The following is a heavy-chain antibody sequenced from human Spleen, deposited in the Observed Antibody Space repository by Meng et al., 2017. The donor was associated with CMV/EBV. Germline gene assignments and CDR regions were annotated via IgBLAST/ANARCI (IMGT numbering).Heavy chain of an antibody. CDR3: ARGRIFGAKKPGSSYYYYYGMDV. J-gene: IGHJ6*02. CDR2: INHRGTT. Sequence: SETLSLTCAVHGGSFSDYYWSWIRQPPGRGLESIGEINHRGTTNYNPSLKSRVTISVDTSKNQFSLKLSSVTAADTAVYYCARGRIFGAKKPGSSYYYYYGMDVWGQGTTVTVSS. D-gene: IGHD3-3*01. CDR1: GGSFSDYY. V-gene: IGHV4-34*01.